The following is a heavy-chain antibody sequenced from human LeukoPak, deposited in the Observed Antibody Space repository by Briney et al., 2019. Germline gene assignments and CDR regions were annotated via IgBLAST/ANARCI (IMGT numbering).Heavy chain of an antibody. D-gene: IGHD6-19*01. CDR1: GFTVSSNY. V-gene: IGHV3-53*01. CDR3: ARAESAAVAGYGDY. Sequence: GGSLRLSCAASGFTVSSNYMSWVRQAPGEGLEWVSVIYSGGSTYYADSVKGRFTISRDNSKNTLYLQMNSLRAEDTAVYYCARAESAAVAGYGDYWGQGTLVTVSS. J-gene: IGHJ4*02. CDR2: IYSGGST.